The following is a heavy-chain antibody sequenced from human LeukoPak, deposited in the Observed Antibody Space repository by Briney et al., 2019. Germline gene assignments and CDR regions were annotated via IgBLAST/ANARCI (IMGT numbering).Heavy chain of an antibody. J-gene: IGHJ4*02. V-gene: IGHV4-61*02. CDR2: IYADGSS. Sequence: SQTLSLTCTVSGGSVGSDNSYWNWIRRPAGKGLEWIGRIYADGSSTYNPSLKSRVTILVDTSKNQFSLRLSSMTAADTAVYYCARGYYYRTWGLGTLVTVSS. D-gene: IGHD3-10*01. CDR3: ARGYYYRT. CDR1: GGSVGSDNSY.